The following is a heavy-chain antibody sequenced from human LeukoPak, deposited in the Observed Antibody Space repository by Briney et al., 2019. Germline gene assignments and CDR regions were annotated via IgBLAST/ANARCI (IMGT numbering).Heavy chain of an antibody. J-gene: IGHJ6*02. Sequence: ASVKVSCKASGYTFTSYGISWVRQAPGQGLEWMGWISAYNGNTNYAQKLQGRVTMTTDTSTSTAYMELRSLRSDDTAVYYCARDSMITFGEVISINYYYYGMDVWGQGTTVTVSS. CDR2: ISAYNGNT. CDR3: ARDSMITFGEVISINYYYYGMDV. V-gene: IGHV1-18*01. CDR1: GYTFTSYG. D-gene: IGHD3-16*02.